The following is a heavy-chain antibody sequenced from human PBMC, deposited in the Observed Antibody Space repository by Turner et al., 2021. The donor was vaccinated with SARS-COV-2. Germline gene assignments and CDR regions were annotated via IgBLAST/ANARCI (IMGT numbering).Heavy chain of an antibody. CDR3: AREGAPVSSSSRVWFDP. D-gene: IGHD6-6*01. CDR2: INPNSGGT. Sequence: QVQLVQSGAGVTKPGASVKVSCKASGYTFTGYYMHWVRQAPGQGLEWMGWINPNSGGTNYAQKFQGRVTMTRDTSISTAYMDLSRLRSDDTAVYYCAREGAPVSSSSRVWFDPWGQGTLVTVSS. J-gene: IGHJ5*02. CDR1: GYTFTGYY. V-gene: IGHV1-2*02.